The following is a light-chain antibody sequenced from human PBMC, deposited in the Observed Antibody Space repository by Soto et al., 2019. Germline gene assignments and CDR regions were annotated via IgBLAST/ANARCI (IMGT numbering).Light chain of an antibody. CDR3: QQYNIYLFT. V-gene: IGKV1-5*01. CDR1: QSISSW. Sequence: DIQMTQSPSTLSASVGDRVTITCRASQSISSWLAWYQQKPGKAPKLLFYDASSLESGVPSRFSGSGSGIEFILTISSLQPDDFATYYCQQYNIYLFTFGQGTRLEIK. J-gene: IGKJ2*01. CDR2: DAS.